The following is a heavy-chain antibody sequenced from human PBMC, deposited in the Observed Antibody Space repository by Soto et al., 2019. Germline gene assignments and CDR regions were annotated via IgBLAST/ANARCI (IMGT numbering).Heavy chain of an antibody. CDR2: VYWNDDK. CDR3: AHRHFNKVAYFDY. J-gene: IGHJ4*02. Sequence: SGPTLVNPTQTLTLTCTVSGFSLSTNGVGVGWIRQPPGKALEWLAIVYWNDDKRYSPSLESRLPIARDASKNQVVLTMTNMDPVDTATYYCAHRHFNKVAYFDYWGQGTLVTVSS. CDR1: GFSLSTNGVG. V-gene: IGHV2-5*01.